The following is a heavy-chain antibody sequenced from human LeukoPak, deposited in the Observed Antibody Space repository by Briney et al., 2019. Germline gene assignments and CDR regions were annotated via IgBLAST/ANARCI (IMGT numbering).Heavy chain of an antibody. V-gene: IGHV4-61*02. J-gene: IGHJ3*02. CDR2: IYTSGST. CDR3: AIDRHSIRFLEWLTPFDI. D-gene: IGHD3-3*01. Sequence: SETLSLTCTVSGGSISSGSYYWSWIRQPAGRGLEWIGRIYTSGSTNYNPSLKSRVTISVDTSKNQFSLKLSSVTAADTAVHYCAIDRHSIRFLEWLTPFDIWGQGTMVTVSS. CDR1: GGSISSGSYY.